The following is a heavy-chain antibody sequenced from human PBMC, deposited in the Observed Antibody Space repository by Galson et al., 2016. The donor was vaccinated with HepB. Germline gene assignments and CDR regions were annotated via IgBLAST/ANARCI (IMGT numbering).Heavy chain of an antibody. Sequence: SLRLSCAASGLNVTKFWMSWVRQAPGKGLEWVANINHDGREKYYVDSAEGRFIISKDNSNNTLYLQMNNLRAEDTAVYYCVKDPNWQSGYWGQGSLVTVSS. J-gene: IGHJ4*02. CDR3: VKDPNWQSGY. V-gene: IGHV3-7*03. CDR1: GLNVTKFW. CDR2: INHDGREK. D-gene: IGHD2-8*01.